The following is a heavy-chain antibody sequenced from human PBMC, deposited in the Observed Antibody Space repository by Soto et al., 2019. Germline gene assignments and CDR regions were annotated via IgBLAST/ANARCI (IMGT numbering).Heavy chain of an antibody. Sequence: QVQLVQSGAEVKKAGASMKISCKASGYTFTSYYMHWVRQAPGQGLEWMGIINPTGDSTSYAQKFQGRITMTTDTSTSTVYMELSSLRSEDTAVYYCASRDPGHYWGQGTLVTVSS. CDR1: GYTFTSYY. V-gene: IGHV1-46*01. J-gene: IGHJ4*02. CDR2: INPTGDST. CDR3: ASRDPGHY.